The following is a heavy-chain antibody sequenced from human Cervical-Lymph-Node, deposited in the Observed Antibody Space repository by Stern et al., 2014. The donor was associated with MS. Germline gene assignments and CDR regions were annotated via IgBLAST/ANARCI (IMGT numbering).Heavy chain of an antibody. CDR2: IRSNNSSI. Sequence: EVQLVESGGGSVQPGGSLRLSCAASGFTFSSYNMNWVRQAPGKGLEWVSYIRSNNSSIYYADSVKGRFTISRDNAKNSLYLQMNSLRADDTAVYYCARGATSGYDFDYWGQGSLVTVSS. J-gene: IGHJ4*02. CDR3: ARGATSGYDFDY. CDR1: GFTFSSYN. V-gene: IGHV3-48*01. D-gene: IGHD5-12*01.